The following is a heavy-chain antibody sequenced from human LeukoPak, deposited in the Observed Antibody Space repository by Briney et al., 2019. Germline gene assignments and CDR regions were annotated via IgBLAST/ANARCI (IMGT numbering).Heavy chain of an antibody. CDR3: ARLLCSGGSCWVDY. CDR1: GGSISSYY. J-gene: IGHJ4*02. Sequence: SETLLLTCSVAGGSISSYYGSWIRQPPGQRLEWIGYIYYSGSTNYNSSLKSLVTISVDTSKNQFSLKLSTVTDADTAVCYCARLLCSGGSCWVDYWGQGTLVTVSS. D-gene: IGHD2-15*01. V-gene: IGHV4-59*08. CDR2: IYYSGST.